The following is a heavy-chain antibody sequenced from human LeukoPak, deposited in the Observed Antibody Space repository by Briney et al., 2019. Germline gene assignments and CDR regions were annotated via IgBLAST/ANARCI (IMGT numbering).Heavy chain of an antibody. V-gene: IGHV3-9*01. D-gene: IGHD6-13*01. CDR3: AKDQIAAAADYYYGMDV. J-gene: IGHJ6*02. Sequence: GGSLRLSCAASGFTFEDYAMHWVRQAPGKGLEWVSGISWNSGSIGYADSVKGRFTISRDNAKNSLYLQMNSLRAEDTALYYCAKDQIAAAADYYYGMDVWGQGTTVTVSS. CDR2: ISWNSGSI. CDR1: GFTFEDYA.